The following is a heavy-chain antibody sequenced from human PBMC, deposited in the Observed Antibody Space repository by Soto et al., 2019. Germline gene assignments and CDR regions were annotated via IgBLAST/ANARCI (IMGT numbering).Heavy chain of an antibody. Sequence: EVQLVESGGGLVQPGGSLRLSCAASGFTFNDYWMSWVRQAPGKGLEWVANMNQDGSGKSYVDSVKGRFTISRDNAKNSLYVHMNSLRAEDTAVYYCAKGGSPYEECAYWGQGTLVTVSS. J-gene: IGHJ4*02. CDR1: GFTFNDYW. D-gene: IGHD3-3*01. V-gene: IGHV3-7*05. CDR2: MNQDGSGK. CDR3: AKGGSPYEECAY.